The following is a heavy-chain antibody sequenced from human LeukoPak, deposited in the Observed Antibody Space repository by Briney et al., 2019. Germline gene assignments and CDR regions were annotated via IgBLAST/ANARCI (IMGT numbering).Heavy chain of an antibody. CDR2: IWYHGSNT. Sequence: PGGSLRLSCAASGFTFSSYGLHWVRQAPGKGLEWVAVIWYHGSNTYYADSVKGRFTISRDNSKNTVYLQMNSLRAEDTAVYYCARDGSRGWFHFDSWGQGTLVTVSS. D-gene: IGHD6-19*01. CDR3: ARDGSRGWFHFDS. CDR1: GFTFSSYG. J-gene: IGHJ4*02. V-gene: IGHV3-33*01.